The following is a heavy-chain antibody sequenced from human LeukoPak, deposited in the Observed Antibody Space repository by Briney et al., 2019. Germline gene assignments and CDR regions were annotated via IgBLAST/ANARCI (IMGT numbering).Heavy chain of an antibody. D-gene: IGHD3-3*01. CDR3: ARDRTVDDFWSGYYSLLFDY. CDR1: GFTFSSYE. V-gene: IGHV3-48*03. CDR2: ISSSGSTI. Sequence: GGSLRLSCAASGFTFSSYEMNWVRQAPGKGLEWVSYISSSGSTIYYADSVKGRFTISRDNAKNSLYLQMNSLRAEDTAVYYCARDRTVDDFWSGYYSLLFDYWGQGTLVTVSS. J-gene: IGHJ4*02.